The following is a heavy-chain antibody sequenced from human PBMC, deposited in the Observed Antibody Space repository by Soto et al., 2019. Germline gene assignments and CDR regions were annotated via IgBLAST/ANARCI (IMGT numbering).Heavy chain of an antibody. CDR3: ARGVGYCSTTHCRPGYYFDD. J-gene: IGHJ4*02. Sequence: PGGSLRLSCAASGFDLTSPGVTWVRQAPGKGLEWVSFISNVGGHINYAHSVKGRFTISRDNAKNSLNLQMHRLRDEDTAVYFCARGVGYCSTTHCRPGYYFDDWGQGTLVTVSS. CDR2: ISNVGGHI. V-gene: IGHV3-21*01. D-gene: IGHD2-2*03. CDR1: GFDLTSPG.